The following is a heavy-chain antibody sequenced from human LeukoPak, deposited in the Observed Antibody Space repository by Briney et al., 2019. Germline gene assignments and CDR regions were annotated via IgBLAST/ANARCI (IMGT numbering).Heavy chain of an antibody. V-gene: IGHV3-11*04. CDR3: AKDILAPGLFFDY. CDR2: ISLDGTV. CDR1: GFTFSDYY. Sequence: GGSLRLSCAASGFTFSDYYMGWIRQAPGKGLELVSYISLDGTVYYADSVKGRFTISRDNARNSLYLQMNSLGAEDTAVYYCAKDILAPGLFFDYWGQGTLVTVSS. J-gene: IGHJ4*02. D-gene: IGHD3-3*02.